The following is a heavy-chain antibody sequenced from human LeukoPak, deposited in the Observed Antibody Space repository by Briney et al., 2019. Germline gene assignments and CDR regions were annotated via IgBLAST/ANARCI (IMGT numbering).Heavy chain of an antibody. CDR3: ARSRLRLGELSFGDFDY. D-gene: IGHD3-16*02. CDR1: GDSISSFH. CDR2: IYTSGST. J-gene: IGHJ4*02. V-gene: IGHV4-4*07. Sequence: SETLSLTCTVSGDSISSFHWSWIRQPAGKGLEWIGRIYTSGSTNYNPSLKSRVTMSVDTSKNQFSLKLSSVTAADTAVYYCARSRLRLGELSFGDFDYWGQGTLVTVSS.